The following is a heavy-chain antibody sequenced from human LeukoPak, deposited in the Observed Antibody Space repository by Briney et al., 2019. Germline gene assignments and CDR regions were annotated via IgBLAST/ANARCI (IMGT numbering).Heavy chain of an antibody. V-gene: IGHV1-24*01. CDR1: GYTLTELS. CDR2: FDPEDGET. CDR3: ATGPTTVTSNYYYMDV. Sequence: ASVKVSCKVSGYTLTELSMHWVRQAPGKGLEWMGGFDPEDGETIYAQKFQGRVTMTEDTSTDTAYMELSSLRSEDTAVYYCATGPTTVTSNYYYMDVWGKGTTVTVSS. D-gene: IGHD4-17*01. J-gene: IGHJ6*03.